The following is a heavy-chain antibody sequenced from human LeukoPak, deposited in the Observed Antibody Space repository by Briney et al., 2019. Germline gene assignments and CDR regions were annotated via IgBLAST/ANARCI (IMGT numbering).Heavy chain of an antibody. V-gene: IGHV1-18*01. Sequence: ASVKVSCKASGYTFIAYGLSWVRQAPGQGLEWMGWISAYSDHTDYAQKFQDRVTITTDTSTGTAYMELTCLTSDDTAVYYCARDRGPKYQLLYWGQGTLVTVSS. CDR3: ARDRGPKYQLLY. CDR2: ISAYSDHT. D-gene: IGHD2-2*01. J-gene: IGHJ4*02. CDR1: GYTFIAYG.